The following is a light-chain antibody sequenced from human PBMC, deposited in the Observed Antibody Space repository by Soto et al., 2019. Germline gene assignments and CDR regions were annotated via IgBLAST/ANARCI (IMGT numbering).Light chain of an antibody. Sequence: EIVLTQSPATLSLSPGERATLSCRASQSVSNYLAWFQQKPGQAPRLLIYDASNRATGIPARFSGSGSGTDFTLTIISLEPEDFAVYYCQQRSSWPLLTFGGGTKAEI. CDR1: QSVSNY. CDR3: QQRSSWPLLT. J-gene: IGKJ4*01. CDR2: DAS. V-gene: IGKV3-11*01.